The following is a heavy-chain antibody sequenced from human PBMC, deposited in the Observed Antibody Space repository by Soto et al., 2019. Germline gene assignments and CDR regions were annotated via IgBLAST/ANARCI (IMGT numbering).Heavy chain of an antibody. D-gene: IGHD2-2*01. CDR1: GYTFTSYG. J-gene: IGHJ5*02. CDR2: ISAYNGNT. Sequence: ASVKVSCKASGYTFTSYGISWVRQAPGQGLEWMGWISAYNGNTNYAQKLQGRVTMTTDTSTSTAYMELRSLRSDDTAVYCCASGGYYCSSTSCYSNWFEPWGEGTLVTVSS. V-gene: IGHV1-18*04. CDR3: ASGGYYCSSTSCYSNWFEP.